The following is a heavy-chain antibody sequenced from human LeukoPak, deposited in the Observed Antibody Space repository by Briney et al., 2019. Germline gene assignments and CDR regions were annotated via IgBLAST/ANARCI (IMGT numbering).Heavy chain of an antibody. V-gene: IGHV3-30*04. CDR1: GFTFSSYT. Sequence: PGGSLRLSCAASGFTFSSYTIHWVRQAPGKGLEWVALISYDGNNKYYADSVKGRFTISRDNSKNTLYLQMNSLRTEDTAVYYCARDYSSGWGFDYWGQGTLVTVSS. D-gene: IGHD6-19*01. CDR2: ISYDGNNK. J-gene: IGHJ4*02. CDR3: ARDYSSGWGFDY.